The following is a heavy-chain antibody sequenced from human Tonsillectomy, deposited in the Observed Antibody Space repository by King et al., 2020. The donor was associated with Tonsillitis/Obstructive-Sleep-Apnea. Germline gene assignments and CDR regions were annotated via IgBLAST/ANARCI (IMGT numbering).Heavy chain of an antibody. V-gene: IGHV3-23*04. D-gene: IGHD3-9*01. CDR2: ISGSGGST. CDR1: GFTFSNSA. Sequence: DVQLVESGGGLVQPGGSLRLSCAASGFTFSNSAMSWVRQAPGKGLEWVSVISGSGGSTYYADSVKGRFTISRDNSKNTLYLQMNSLRAEDPAVYYCASAVVQYFDLSRSLPPRFAYWGQGTLVTVSS. CDR3: ASAVVQYFDLSRSLPPRFAY. J-gene: IGHJ4*02.